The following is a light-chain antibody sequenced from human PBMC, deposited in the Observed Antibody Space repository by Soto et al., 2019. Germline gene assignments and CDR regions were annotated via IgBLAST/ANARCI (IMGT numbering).Light chain of an antibody. V-gene: IGKV3-20*01. CDR3: QQYGSLPYT. Sequence: ENVLTQSPGTLSLSPGERATLSCRASQNVDNNFLAWYQHKPGQPPRLLIFGASIRAARIPDRFSGSGSGTDFTLSISRLEPEDFVVYHCQQYGSLPYTFGQGTKLDI. CDR2: GAS. CDR1: QNVDNNF. J-gene: IGKJ2*01.